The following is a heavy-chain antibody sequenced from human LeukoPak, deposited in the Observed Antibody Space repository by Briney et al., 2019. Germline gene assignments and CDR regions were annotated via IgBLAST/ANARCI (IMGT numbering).Heavy chain of an antibody. CDR2: INPNSDGT. J-gene: IGHJ4*02. Sequence: GASVKVSCKASGYTFTGYYMHWVRQAPGQGLEWMGWINPNSDGTNYAQKFQGRVTMTRDTSISTAYMELSRLRSDDTAVYYCARGYSSSWYVFDYWGQGTLVTVSS. CDR3: ARGYSSSWYVFDY. D-gene: IGHD6-13*01. V-gene: IGHV1-2*02. CDR1: GYTFTGYY.